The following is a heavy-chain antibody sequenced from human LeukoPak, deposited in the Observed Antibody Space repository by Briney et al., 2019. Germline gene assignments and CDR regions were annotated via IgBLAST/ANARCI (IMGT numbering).Heavy chain of an antibody. CDR1: GFTFSSFA. J-gene: IGHJ4*02. CDR3: AKPRTTGLGWAQFDF. CDR2: FDGNGPNT. Sequence: GGSLRLSCAASGFTFSSFAMTWVRQAPGKGLEWVSGFDGNGPNTYYADSVKGRWTISRDNSRNTLYLEMNSLRPEDTAIYYCAKPRTTGLGWAQFDFWGQGSLVTVSS. D-gene: IGHD2-8*02. V-gene: IGHV3-23*01.